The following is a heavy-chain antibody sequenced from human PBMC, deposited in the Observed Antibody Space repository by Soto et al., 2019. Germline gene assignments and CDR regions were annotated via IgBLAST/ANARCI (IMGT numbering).Heavy chain of an antibody. V-gene: IGHV4-39*01. J-gene: IGHJ3*02. D-gene: IGHD1-26*01. CDR1: GGSISSISYY. CDR3: ARRARVGYAFDI. CDR2: IYYSGST. Sequence: PSETLSLACTVSGGSISSISYYWGWIRQPPGKGLEWIGSIYYSGSTYYNPSLKSRVTISVDTSKNQFSLKLSSVTAADTAVYYCARRARVGYAFDIWGQGTMVTVSS.